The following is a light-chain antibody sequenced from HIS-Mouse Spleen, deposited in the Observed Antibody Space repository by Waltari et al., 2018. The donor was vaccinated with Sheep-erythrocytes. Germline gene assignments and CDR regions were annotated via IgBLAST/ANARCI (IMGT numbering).Light chain of an antibody. CDR1: QSVLYSSNNKNY. V-gene: IGKV4-1*01. CDR2: WAA. J-gene: IGKJ4*01. Sequence: DIVMTQSPDSLAVSLGERATINCKSSQSVLYSSNNKNYLAWYQQKPGQHPKLLIYWAATRDSGVPDRFSGSGSGRDFTLTISSLQAEDVAVYYCQQYYSTPLTFGGGTKVEIK. CDR3: QQYYSTPLT.